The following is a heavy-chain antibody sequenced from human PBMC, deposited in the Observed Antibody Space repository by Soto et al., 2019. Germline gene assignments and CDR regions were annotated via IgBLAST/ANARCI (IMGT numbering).Heavy chain of an antibody. CDR2: IYPGDSDT. J-gene: IGHJ4*02. CDR3: ARRGDSSGYIDY. Sequence: DSLTISYKGSGYSFTSYWIGLVRQMPGKGLEWMGIIYPGDSDTRYSPSFQGQVTISADKSISTAYLQWSSLKASDTAMYYCARRGDSSGYIDYWGQGILVTVSS. V-gene: IGHV5-51*01. D-gene: IGHD3-22*01. CDR1: GYSFTSYW.